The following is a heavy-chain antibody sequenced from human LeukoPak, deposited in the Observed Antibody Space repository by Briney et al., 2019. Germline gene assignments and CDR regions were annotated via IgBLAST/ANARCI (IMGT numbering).Heavy chain of an antibody. J-gene: IGHJ4*02. Sequence: GGSLRLSCAASGFTFDDYTMHWVRQAPGKGLEWVSLISWDGGSTYYADSVKGRFTISRDNSKNSLYLQMNSLRAEDTAVYYCARAEEWLYDYWGQGTLVTVSS. D-gene: IGHD6-19*01. CDR3: ARAEEWLYDY. CDR2: ISWDGGST. CDR1: GFTFDDYT. V-gene: IGHV3-43*01.